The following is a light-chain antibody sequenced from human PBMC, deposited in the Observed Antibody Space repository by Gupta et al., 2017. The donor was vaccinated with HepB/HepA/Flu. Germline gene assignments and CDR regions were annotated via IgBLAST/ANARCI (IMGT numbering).Light chain of an antibody. Sequence: ELLITQSPATLSVPPGERATLACRASQSVSSNLAWYQQKPGQAPRLLIYGASTRPTGIPARLRGSGSGTEFNLTISSLQSEDFAVYYCPQYNNWPRTFGQGTKVEIK. CDR2: GAS. V-gene: IGKV3-15*01. CDR1: QSVSSN. CDR3: PQYNNWPRT. J-gene: IGKJ1*01.